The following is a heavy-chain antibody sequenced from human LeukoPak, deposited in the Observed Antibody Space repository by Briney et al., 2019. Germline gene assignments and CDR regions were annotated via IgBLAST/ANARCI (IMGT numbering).Heavy chain of an antibody. CDR2: ISSSSSYI. CDR1: GFTFSSYS. CDR3: ANEGDVYYYDSSGYQRYFQH. J-gene: IGHJ1*01. D-gene: IGHD3-22*01. V-gene: IGHV3-21*01. Sequence: PGGSLRLSCAASGFTFSSYSMNWVRQAPGKGLEWVSSISSSSSYIYYADSVKGRFTISRDNAKNSLYLQMNSLRAEDTAVYYCANEGDVYYYDSSGYQRYFQHWGQGTLVTVSS.